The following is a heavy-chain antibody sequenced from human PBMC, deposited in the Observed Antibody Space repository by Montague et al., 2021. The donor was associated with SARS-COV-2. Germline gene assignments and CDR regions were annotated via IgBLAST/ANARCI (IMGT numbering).Heavy chain of an antibody. D-gene: IGHD2-15*01. CDR3: ARERRYCSGGSCYSGWFDP. CDR1: GYSISSGYY. Sequence: SETLSLTCTVSGYSISSGYYWGWIRQPPGKGLERIGSIYHSGSTYYNPSLKSRVTISVDTSKNQFSLKLSSVTAADTAVYYCARERRYCSGGSCYSGWFDPWGQGTLVTVSS. V-gene: IGHV4-38-2*02. J-gene: IGHJ5*02. CDR2: IYHSGST.